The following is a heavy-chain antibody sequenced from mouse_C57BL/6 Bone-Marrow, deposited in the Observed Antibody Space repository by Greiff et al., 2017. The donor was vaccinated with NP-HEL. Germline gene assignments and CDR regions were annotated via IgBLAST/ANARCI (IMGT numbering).Heavy chain of an antibody. CDR3: ARPYPYYAMDY. V-gene: IGHV5-17*01. Sequence: DVMLVESGGGLVKPGGSLKLSCAASGFTFSDYGMHWVRQAPEKGLEWVAYISSGSSTIYYADTVKGRFTISRDNAKNTLFLQMTSLRSEDTAMYYCARPYPYYAMDYWGQGTSVTVSS. J-gene: IGHJ4*01. CDR2: ISSGSSTI. CDR1: GFTFSDYG.